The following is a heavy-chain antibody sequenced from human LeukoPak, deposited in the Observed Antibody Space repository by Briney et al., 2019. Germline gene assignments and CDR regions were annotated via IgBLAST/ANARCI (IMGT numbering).Heavy chain of an antibody. V-gene: IGHV3-23*01. CDR1: GFTFSTYA. D-gene: IGHD6-19*01. CDR2: ISGSGGST. Sequence: GGSLRLSCAASGFTFSTYAMSWVRQAPGKGLEWVSTISGSGGSTSYADSVRGRLTMSRDNSKNTLYLQMNSLRAEDTAVYYCAKDGGGSGFDYWGQGTLVTVSS. CDR3: AKDGGGSGFDY. J-gene: IGHJ4*02.